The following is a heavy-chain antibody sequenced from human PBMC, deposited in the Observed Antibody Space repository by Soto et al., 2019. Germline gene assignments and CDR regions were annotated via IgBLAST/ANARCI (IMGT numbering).Heavy chain of an antibody. Sequence: EVQLLESGGGLVQPGGSLRLSCVASGFTFGSYTMTWVRQAPGKGLQWVSAISGSGGSTYYADSVKGRFTTSRDNSMNTLSLQMNRLRDEDTAVYYCARDSLVLALDSWGQGALVTVSS. CDR2: ISGSGGST. CDR3: ARDSLVLALDS. J-gene: IGHJ4*02. V-gene: IGHV3-23*01. D-gene: IGHD2-15*01. CDR1: GFTFGSYT.